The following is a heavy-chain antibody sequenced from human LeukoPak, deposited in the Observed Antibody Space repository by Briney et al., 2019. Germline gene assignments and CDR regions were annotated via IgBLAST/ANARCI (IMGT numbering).Heavy chain of an antibody. J-gene: IGHJ4*02. CDR3: ATVAWAVAGRDNYFDY. V-gene: IGHV1-24*01. Sequence: ASVKVSCKVSGYTLIELSMHWVRQAPGKGVEWMGGFDPEDGETIYAQKFQGRVTMTEDTSTDTAYMELRSLRSEDTAVYYCATVAWAVAGRDNYFDYWGQGTLVTVSS. D-gene: IGHD6-19*01. CDR2: FDPEDGET. CDR1: GYTLIELS.